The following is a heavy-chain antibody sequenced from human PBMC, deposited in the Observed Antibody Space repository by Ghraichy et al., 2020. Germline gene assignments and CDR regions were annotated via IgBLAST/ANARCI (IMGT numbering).Heavy chain of an antibody. Sequence: GESLNISCAASGFTFSSYSMNWVRQAPGKGLEWVSSISSSSSYIYYADPVKGRFTISRDNAKNSLYLQMNSLRAEDTAVYYCARGISRVEQQLGYWGQGTLVTVSS. CDR2: ISSSSSYI. V-gene: IGHV3-21*01. CDR1: GFTFSSYS. CDR3: ARGISRVEQQLGY. D-gene: IGHD6-13*01. J-gene: IGHJ4*02.